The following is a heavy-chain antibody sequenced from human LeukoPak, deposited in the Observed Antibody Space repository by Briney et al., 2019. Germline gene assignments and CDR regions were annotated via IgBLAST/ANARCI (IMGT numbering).Heavy chain of an antibody. V-gene: IGHV1-46*01. Sequence: ASVKVSCKASGYTFTRYYIHWVRQAPGQGLEWMGTINPNGDRTSYAQKFQGRVTMTRDTSTSTVYMELSSLTSEDTAVYYCARAPGYGGNSDYWGQGTLVTVSS. CDR1: GYTFTRYY. CDR2: INPNGDRT. CDR3: ARAPGYGGNSDY. J-gene: IGHJ4*02. D-gene: IGHD4-23*01.